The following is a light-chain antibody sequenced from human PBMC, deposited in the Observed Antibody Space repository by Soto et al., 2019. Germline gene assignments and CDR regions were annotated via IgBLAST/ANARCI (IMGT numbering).Light chain of an antibody. CDR3: MQALQTSWT. Sequence: EIVMTQSPLSLPVTPGEPASISCRSSQSLLHSNGYSYLDWYLQKPGQAPQLLIYLGSNLASGVPDRFSGSGSGTEFTLKISRVEAEDVGVYYCMQALQTSWTFGQGTKVDI. V-gene: IGKV2-28*01. CDR2: LGS. CDR1: QSLLHSNGYSY. J-gene: IGKJ1*01.